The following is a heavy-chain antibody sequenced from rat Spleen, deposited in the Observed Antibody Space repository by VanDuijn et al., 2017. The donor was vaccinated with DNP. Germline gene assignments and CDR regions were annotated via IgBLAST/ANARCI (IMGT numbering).Heavy chain of an antibody. Sequence: EVQLVESGGDLVQPGRSLKLSCVASGFTFDNYWMTWIRQVPGKGLEWVASITSSGGYTYSPESVKGRFTISRDNAKNTLYLQMNSLQSEDTATYYCARDWDGYNIDYWGQGVMVTVSS. CDR1: GFTFDNYW. D-gene: IGHD4-1*01. CDR2: ITSSGGYT. J-gene: IGHJ2*01. CDR3: ARDWDGYNIDY. V-gene: IGHV5-31*01.